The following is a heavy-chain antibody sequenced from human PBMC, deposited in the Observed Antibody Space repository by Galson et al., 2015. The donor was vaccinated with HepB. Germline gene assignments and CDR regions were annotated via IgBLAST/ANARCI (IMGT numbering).Heavy chain of an antibody. D-gene: IGHD6-13*01. CDR3: ARVVSSSWYTNWFDP. CDR1: GFTFSSYS. V-gene: IGHV3-21*01. CDR2: ISSSNSYI. J-gene: IGHJ5*02. Sequence: SLRLSCAASGFTFSSYSMNWVRQAPGKGLEWVSSISSSNSYIYYADSVKGRFTISRDNAKNSLYLQMNSLRAEDTAVYYCARVVSSSWYTNWFDPWGQGTLVTVSS.